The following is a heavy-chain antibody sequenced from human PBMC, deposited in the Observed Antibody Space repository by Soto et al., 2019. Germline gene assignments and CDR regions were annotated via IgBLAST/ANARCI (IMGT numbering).Heavy chain of an antibody. Sequence: PSETLSLTCTVSGGSLNRGGYSWAWIRQHPGKGLEWIGYIYYSGSTYYNPSLKSRVTISVDTSKNQFSLKLSSVTAADTAVYYCARFADILTGAFDIWGQGTMVTVSS. CDR2: IYYSGST. CDR1: GGSLNRGGYS. CDR3: ARFADILTGAFDI. D-gene: IGHD3-9*01. V-gene: IGHV4-31*03. J-gene: IGHJ3*02.